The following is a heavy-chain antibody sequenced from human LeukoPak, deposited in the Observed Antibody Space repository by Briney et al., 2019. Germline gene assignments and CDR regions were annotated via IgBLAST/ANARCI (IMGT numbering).Heavy chain of an antibody. CDR1: GLTFSSYG. CDR3: AKVFSITDYYYMDV. V-gene: IGHV3-30*02. J-gene: IGHJ6*03. CDR2: IRYDGNYK. Sequence: GGSLRLSCAASGLTFSSYGMHWVRQAPGKGLEWVAFIRYDGNYKYYADSVKGRFTISRDNSKNTLDLQMNSLRAEDTAVYFCAKVFSITDYYYMDVWGRGTTVTVSS.